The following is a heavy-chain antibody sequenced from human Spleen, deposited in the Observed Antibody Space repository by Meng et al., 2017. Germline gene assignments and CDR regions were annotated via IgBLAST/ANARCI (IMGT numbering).Heavy chain of an antibody. J-gene: IGHJ4*02. CDR3: ASSMTTVTAEIDY. Sequence: QVQLQESGPRLVKPSETLSLTCTFSGASINSPDYYWSWIRQPPGKGLEWIGYIYYSGSTYYNPPLKSRVTISVDTSKNQFSLKLSSVTAADTAVYYCASSMTTVTAEIDYWGQGTLVTVSS. CDR2: IYYSGST. V-gene: IGHV4-30-4*01. CDR1: GASINSPDYY. D-gene: IGHD4-17*01.